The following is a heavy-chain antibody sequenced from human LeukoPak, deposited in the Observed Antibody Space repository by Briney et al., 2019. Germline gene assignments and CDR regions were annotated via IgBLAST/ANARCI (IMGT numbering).Heavy chain of an antibody. CDR3: AKDRVATITFFFDY. CDR1: GFTFSSYA. V-gene: IGHV3-23*01. J-gene: IGHJ4*02. D-gene: IGHD5-12*01. CDR2: ISGSGGST. Sequence: RGSLRLSCAASGFTFSSYAMSWVRQAPGKGLEWVSAISGSGGSTYYANSVKGRFTISRDNSKNTLYLQMNSLRAEDTAVYYCAKDRVATITFFFDYWGQGTLVTVSS.